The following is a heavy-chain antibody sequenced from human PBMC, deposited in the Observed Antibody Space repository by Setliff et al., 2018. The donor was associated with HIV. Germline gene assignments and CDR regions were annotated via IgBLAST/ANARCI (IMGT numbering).Heavy chain of an antibody. CDR1: GGFISNHY. V-gene: IGHV4-59*11. CDR2: THYSGSS. Sequence: SETLSLTCTISGGFISNHYWNWIRQPPGKGLEWIGSTHYSGSSYYSPSLKSRVTISLDTSKNQFSLQLSSMTAADTAVYYCARDVGLCGVDCWPYFYFDLWGRGNLVTVSS. D-gene: IGHD2-21*02. J-gene: IGHJ2*01. CDR3: ARDVGLCGVDCWPYFYFDL.